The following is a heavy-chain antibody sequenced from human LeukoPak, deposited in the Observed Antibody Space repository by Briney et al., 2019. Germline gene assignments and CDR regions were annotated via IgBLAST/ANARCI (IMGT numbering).Heavy chain of an antibody. CDR1: GGSVSSGTDY. J-gene: IGHJ6*03. CDR2: NYHSGGT. V-gene: IGHV4-61*01. D-gene: IGHD3-22*01. CDR3: ARDRDTSGRYYYYMDV. Sequence: PSEILSLTCTVSGGSVSSGTDYWNWIRQPPGKGLEWIGYNYHSGGTNYNPSLKSRVTILVDMSKNQISLKLSSVTAADTAVYYCARDRDTSGRYYYYMDVWGRGTTVTVSS.